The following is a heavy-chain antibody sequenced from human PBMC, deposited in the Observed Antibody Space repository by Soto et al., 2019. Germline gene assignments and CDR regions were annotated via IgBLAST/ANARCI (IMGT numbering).Heavy chain of an antibody. CDR3: ARSDNYVPFEY. D-gene: IGHD4-4*01. V-gene: IGHV4-30-4*01. CDR1: GGSISSGDYK. CDR2: IYYSGYS. Sequence: QVQLQESGPGLVKPSQTLSLTCTVSGGSISSGDYKWSWIRQPPGKGLEWIGYIYYSGYSYNNPSXKXXVTMSVDTSKTQFSLKLSSVTAADTAVYYCARSDNYVPFEYWGQGTLVTVSS. J-gene: IGHJ4*02.